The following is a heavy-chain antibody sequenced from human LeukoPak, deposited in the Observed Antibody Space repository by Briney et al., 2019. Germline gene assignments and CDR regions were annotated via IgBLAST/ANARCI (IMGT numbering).Heavy chain of an antibody. V-gene: IGHV5-51*01. Sequence: GESLKISCKGSGYSFTTYWLAWVRQMPGKGLEWVGIIYPGDSDTRYSPSFQGQVTVSADKSISTAYLQWSSLRASDTAMYYCARGSGSYGDSYFYGMDVWGQGTTVTVSS. J-gene: IGHJ6*02. D-gene: IGHD3-10*01. CDR1: GYSFTTYW. CDR3: ARGSGSYGDSYFYGMDV. CDR2: IYPGDSDT.